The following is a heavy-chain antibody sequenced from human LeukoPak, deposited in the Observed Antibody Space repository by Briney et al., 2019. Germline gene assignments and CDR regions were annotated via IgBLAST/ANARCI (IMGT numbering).Heavy chain of an antibody. D-gene: IGHD1-26*01. V-gene: IGHV3-23*01. CDR1: GFTFSSYT. CDR3: AKELYTGSYFTSDY. Sequence: GGSLRPSCSASGFTFSSYTMTWVRQAPGKGLEWVSAIVGSGDSTFYAGSVKGRFTISRDNSKNTLFLQMNSLRAEDTAVYYCAKELYTGSYFTSDYRGQGTLVTVSS. CDR2: IVGSGDST. J-gene: IGHJ4*02.